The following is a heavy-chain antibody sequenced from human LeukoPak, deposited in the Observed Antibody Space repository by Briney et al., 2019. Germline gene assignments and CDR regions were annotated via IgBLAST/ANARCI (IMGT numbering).Heavy chain of an antibody. CDR2: ISSSSGYI. CDR1: GFTFSSYS. V-gene: IGHV3-21*01. CDR3: ARSEDIVVVPAAPTYFDY. D-gene: IGHD2-2*01. J-gene: IGHJ4*02. Sequence: GGSLRLSCAASGFTFSSYSMNWVRQAPGKGLEWVSSISSSSGYIYYADSVKGRFTISRDNAKNSLYLQINSLRAEDTAVYYCARSEDIVVVPAAPTYFDYWGQGTLVTVSS.